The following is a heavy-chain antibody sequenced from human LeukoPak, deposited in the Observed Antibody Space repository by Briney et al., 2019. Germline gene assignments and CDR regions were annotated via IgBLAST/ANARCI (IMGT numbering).Heavy chain of an antibody. V-gene: IGHV3-48*01. D-gene: IGHD2-21*01. CDR1: GFTSSSHS. Sequence: GGSMRPSWEAAGFTSSSHSMTWVRQAAGKTLGWISYIRHAGSPAHYADSVRGRSTIARDNARNSLYLQMNSLQVEDTAVYYCARDQRPYCGGDCYCAMVLWGRGTLVTVS. CDR3: ARDQRPYCGGDCYCAMVL. CDR2: IRHAGSPA. J-gene: IGHJ3*01.